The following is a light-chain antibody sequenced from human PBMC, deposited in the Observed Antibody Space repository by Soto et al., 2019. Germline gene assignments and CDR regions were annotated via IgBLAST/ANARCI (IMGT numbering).Light chain of an antibody. CDR2: WAY. J-gene: IGKJ4*01. V-gene: IGKV4-1*01. CDR1: HSLLYASANTNY. Sequence: DIVVTQSPDSLAVSLGERATIYCKSSHSLLYASANTNYLRWYQQKPGQPPKLLIYWAYTRQSGVPERLTGRGSGKDFSLTIRNLQAEDVAVYYCQKDFKSPLTFGGGTRVEIK. CDR3: QKDFKSPLT.